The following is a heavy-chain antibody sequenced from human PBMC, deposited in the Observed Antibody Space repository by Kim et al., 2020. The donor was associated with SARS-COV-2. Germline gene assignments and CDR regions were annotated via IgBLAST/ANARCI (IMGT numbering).Heavy chain of an antibody. J-gene: IGHJ4*02. CDR3: SSEDCSDSTGYY. D-gene: IGHD6-25*01. CDR1: GFAFSSFN. V-gene: IGHV3-21*01. CDR2: ISTSSYR. Sequence: GGSLRLSCAASGFAFSSFNMNWVRQAPGKGLEWVSSISTSSYRFYADSVKGRFTISRDNAQNLLYLQMNSLRAEDTAIYYCSSEDCSDSTGYYWGQGALVTVSS.